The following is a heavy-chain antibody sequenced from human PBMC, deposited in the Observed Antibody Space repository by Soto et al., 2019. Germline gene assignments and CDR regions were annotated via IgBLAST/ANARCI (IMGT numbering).Heavy chain of an antibody. CDR1: GGSFSGYY. J-gene: IGHJ6*02. Sequence: QVQLQQWGAGLLKPSETLSLTCAVYGGSFSGYYWSWIRQPPGKGLEWIGEINHSGSTNYNPSLKSRVTISVDTSKNQFSLKLSSVTAADTAVYYCARVGYSSGWYGMDVWGQGTTVTVSS. CDR2: INHSGST. CDR3: ARVGYSSGWYGMDV. D-gene: IGHD6-19*01. V-gene: IGHV4-34*01.